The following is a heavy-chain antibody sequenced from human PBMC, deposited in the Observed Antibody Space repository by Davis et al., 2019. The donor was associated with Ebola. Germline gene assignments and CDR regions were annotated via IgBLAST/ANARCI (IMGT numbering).Heavy chain of an antibody. CDR3: ARGYCSSTSCLQYYYVMDV. V-gene: IGHV4-30-4*01. CDR1: GGSISSGDYY. J-gene: IGHJ6*02. Sequence: SETLSLTCTVSGGSISSGDYYWSWIRQPPGKGLEWIGYIYYSGSTYYNPSLKSRVTISVDKSKNQFSLKLSSVTAADTAVYYCARGYCSSTSCLQYYYVMDVWGQGTTVTVSS. CDR2: IYYSGST. D-gene: IGHD2-2*01.